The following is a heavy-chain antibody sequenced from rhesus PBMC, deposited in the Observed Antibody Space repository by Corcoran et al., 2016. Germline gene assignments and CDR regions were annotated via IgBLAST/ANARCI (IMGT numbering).Heavy chain of an antibody. CDR2: ISYSGST. CDR3: ASDVYSYFDY. CDR1: GGSISSSYYY. V-gene: IGHV4-122*02. Sequence: QLQLQESGPGLVKPSETLSLTCAVSGGSISSSYYYWSWIRQAPGKGLEWIGYISYSGSTSYNPSLKSRVTISRDTSKNQLSLKLSSVTAADTAVYYCASDVYSYFDYWGQGVLVTVSS. D-gene: IGHD1-1*01. J-gene: IGHJ4*01.